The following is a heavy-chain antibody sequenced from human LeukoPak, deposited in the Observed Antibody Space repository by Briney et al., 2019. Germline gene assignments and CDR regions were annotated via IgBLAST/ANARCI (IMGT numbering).Heavy chain of an antibody. CDR2: IIPIFGTA. D-gene: IGHD6-19*01. V-gene: IGHV1-69*13. Sequence: SVKVSCKASGGTFISYAIGWVRQAPGQGLEWMGGIIPIFGTANYAQKFQGRVTITADESTSTAYMELSSLRSEDTAVYYCASPTRRYSSGFQYYFDYWGQGTLVTVSS. CDR3: ASPTRRYSSGFQYYFDY. CDR1: GGTFISYA. J-gene: IGHJ4*02.